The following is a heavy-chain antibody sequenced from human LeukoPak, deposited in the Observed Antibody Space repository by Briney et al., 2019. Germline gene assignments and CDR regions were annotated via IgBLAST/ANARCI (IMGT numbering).Heavy chain of an antibody. CDR1: GFTFSTYG. Sequence: PGGSLRLSCAASGFTFSTYGMNWVRQAPGKGLEWVSYISGSSSAIYYTDSVKGRFTISRDNAEKSVYLQMNGLRAEDTAVYYCAKVWEGIVATTWDDYWGQGTLVTVSS. V-gene: IGHV3-48*01. D-gene: IGHD5-12*01. CDR2: ISGSSSAI. J-gene: IGHJ4*02. CDR3: AKVWEGIVATTWDDY.